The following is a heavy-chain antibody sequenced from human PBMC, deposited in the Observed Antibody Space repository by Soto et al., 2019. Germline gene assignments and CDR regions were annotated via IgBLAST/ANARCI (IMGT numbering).Heavy chain of an antibody. CDR3: AKLIEYCSGGSCHENYFDY. V-gene: IGHV3-30*18. D-gene: IGHD2-15*01. CDR2: ISYDGSNK. CDR1: GFTFSSYG. J-gene: IGHJ4*02. Sequence: GESLKISCAASGFTFSSYGMHWVRQAPGKGLEWVAVISYDGSNKYYADSVKGRFTISRDNSKNTLYLQMNSLRAEDTAVYYCAKLIEYCSGGSCHENYFDYWGQGTLVTVSS.